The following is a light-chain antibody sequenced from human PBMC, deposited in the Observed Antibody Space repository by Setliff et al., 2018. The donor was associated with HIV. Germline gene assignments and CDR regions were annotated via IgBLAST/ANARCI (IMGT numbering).Light chain of an antibody. CDR3: SSYAITNTLP. V-gene: IGLV2-14*01. CDR1: SSDVGGYNY. CDR2: EVR. J-gene: IGLJ1*01. Sequence: LAQPASVSGSPGQSITISCTGTSSDVGGYNYVSWYQQHPGKAPKLIIYEVRNRPSGVSSRFSGSKSGNTASLTISGLQAEDEADYYCSSYAITNTLPFGTGTKVTVL.